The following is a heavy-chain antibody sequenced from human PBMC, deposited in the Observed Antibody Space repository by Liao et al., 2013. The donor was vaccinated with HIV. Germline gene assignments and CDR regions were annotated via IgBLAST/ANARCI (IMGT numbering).Heavy chain of an antibody. CDR1: GGSISSSSYY. J-gene: IGHJ4*02. D-gene: IGHD5-24*01. CDR2: IYHSGSA. Sequence: QLQLQESGPGLVKPSETLSLTCTVSGGSISSSSYYWGWIRQPPGKGLEWIGNIYHSGSAYYNPSLKSRVTISVDTSKNQFSLKLTSVTAADTAVYYCGASADGYIDYWGQGILVTVSS. V-gene: IGHV4-39*07. CDR3: GASADGYIDY.